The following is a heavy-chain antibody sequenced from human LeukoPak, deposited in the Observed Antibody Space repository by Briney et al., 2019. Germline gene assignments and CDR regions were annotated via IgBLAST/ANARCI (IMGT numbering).Heavy chain of an antibody. CDR1: GFTFSSYG. CDR3: AKGGSGYYYRENWFDP. J-gene: IGHJ5*02. CDR2: IWYDGSNK. V-gene: IGHV3-33*06. D-gene: IGHD3-22*01. Sequence: GRSLRLSCAASGFTFSSYGMHWVRQAPGKGLEWVAVIWYDGSNKYYADSVKGRFTISRDNSKNTLYLQMNSLRAEDTAVYYCAKGGSGYYYRENWFDPWGQGTLVTVSS.